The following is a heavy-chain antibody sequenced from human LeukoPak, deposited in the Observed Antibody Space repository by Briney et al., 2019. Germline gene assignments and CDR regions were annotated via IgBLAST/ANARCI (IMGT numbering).Heavy chain of an antibody. D-gene: IGHD3-16*01. J-gene: IGHJ4*02. CDR3: ARGLGVAYYFDY. CDR2: IYYSGST. Sequence: SETLSLTCTVSGGSISSHYWSWIRQPPGEGLEWSGYIYYSGSTIYNPSRKSRVTISVDTSKNQFSLKLSSVTAADTALYYCARGLGVAYYFDYWGQGTLVTVSS. CDR1: GGSISSHY. V-gene: IGHV4-59*11.